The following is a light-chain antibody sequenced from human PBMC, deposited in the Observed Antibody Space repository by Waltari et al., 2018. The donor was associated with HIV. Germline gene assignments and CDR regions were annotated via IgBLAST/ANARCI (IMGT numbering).Light chain of an antibody. CDR1: SSTIGSNY. CDR3: CSYAGSRTLV. J-gene: IGLJ1*01. Sequence: QSVLTQPPSASGTSGQRVTISCSGSSSTIGSNYVYWYQQLPGTAPKLLIYRNNQRPSGVPDRFSGSKSGTSASLAISGLRSEDEAEYHCCSYAGSRTLVFGTGTTVTVL. V-gene: IGLV1-47*01. CDR2: RNN.